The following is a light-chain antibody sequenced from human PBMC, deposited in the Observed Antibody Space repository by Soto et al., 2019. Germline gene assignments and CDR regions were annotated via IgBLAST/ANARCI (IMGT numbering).Light chain of an antibody. CDR3: QQYVSSPLT. V-gene: IGKV3-20*01. J-gene: IGKJ4*01. Sequence: EIVLTQSPGTLSLSVGERVTLSCRASQSVSSYLAWYQQTPGQAPRLLIYDTSNRATGTPDRFSGSGSGTDCTLTISRLEPEDFTVYYCQQYVSSPLTFGGGTTVEMK. CDR2: DTS. CDR1: QSVSSY.